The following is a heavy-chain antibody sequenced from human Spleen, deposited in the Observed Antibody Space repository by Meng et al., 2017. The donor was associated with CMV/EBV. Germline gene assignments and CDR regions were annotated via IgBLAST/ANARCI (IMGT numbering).Heavy chain of an antibody. V-gene: IGHV3-53*01. CDR1: GFTVNSHY. J-gene: IGHJ4*02. D-gene: IGHD6-6*01. Sequence: GESLKISCAASGFTVNSHYMSWVRQAPGKGLEWVSIIYTAGSTYYADSVRGRFTISRDDSKNTLYLQMNSLRAEDTAVYYCAKSISSSAGNYFDYWGQGTLVTVSS. CDR2: IYTAGST. CDR3: AKSISSSAGNYFDY.